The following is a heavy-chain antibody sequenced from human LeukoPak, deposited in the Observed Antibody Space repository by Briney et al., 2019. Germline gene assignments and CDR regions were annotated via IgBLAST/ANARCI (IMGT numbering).Heavy chain of an antibody. CDR1: GGSISSYY. V-gene: IGHV4-4*07. D-gene: IGHD4-17*01. J-gene: IGHJ4*02. Sequence: SETLSLTCTVSGGSISSYYWSWIRQPAGKGLEWIGRMHTTGRINYNPSLKSRVTMSVDTSKNQCSLKLSSVTAADTAVYYCAREIWAAYGDYYFDYWGQGTLVTVSS. CDR2: MHTTGRI. CDR3: AREIWAAYGDYYFDY.